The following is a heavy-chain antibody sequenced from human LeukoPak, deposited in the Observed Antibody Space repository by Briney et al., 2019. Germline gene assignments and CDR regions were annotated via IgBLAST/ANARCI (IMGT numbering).Heavy chain of an antibody. V-gene: IGHV3-23*01. J-gene: IGHJ4*02. Sequence: GGSLRLSCAASGFTLSSYGMSWVRQAPGKGLEWVSGISGSGSYTYYADSVKGRFTISRDNSKNTLYLQMNSLRAEDTAVYYCAQSGGVYFSGTYRFDYWGQGTLVTVSS. CDR1: GFTLSSYG. CDR3: AQSGGVYFSGTYRFDY. CDR2: ISGSGSYT. D-gene: IGHD1-26*01.